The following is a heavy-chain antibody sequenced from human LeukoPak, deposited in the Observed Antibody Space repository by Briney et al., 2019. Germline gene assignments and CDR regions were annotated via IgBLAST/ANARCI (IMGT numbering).Heavy chain of an antibody. CDR1: GGSISSYY. CDR3: ARDGPHMVRGWVGMDV. Sequence: SETLSLTCTVSGGSISSYYWSWIRQPPGKGLEWIGYIYYSGSTNYNPSLKSRVTKSVDTSKNQFSLKLSSVTAADTAVYYCARDGPHMVRGWVGMDVWGQGTTVTVSS. J-gene: IGHJ6*02. V-gene: IGHV4-59*01. D-gene: IGHD3-10*01. CDR2: IYYSGST.